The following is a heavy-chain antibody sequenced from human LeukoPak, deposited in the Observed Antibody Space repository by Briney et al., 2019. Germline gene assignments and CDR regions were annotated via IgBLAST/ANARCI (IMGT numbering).Heavy chain of an antibody. CDR1: GFTFSNYG. Sequence: GGSLRLSCAASGFTFSNYGMNWVRQAPGKGLEWVSFTDTSGRYVYYGDSVKGRFTISRDDAKNLLFLQMNGLRAEDTALYYCARGRSITLLRGVAMSDGFDIWGQGAMVAVSS. CDR2: TDTSGRYV. D-gene: IGHD3-10*01. V-gene: IGHV3-21*06. J-gene: IGHJ3*02. CDR3: ARGRSITLLRGVAMSDGFDI.